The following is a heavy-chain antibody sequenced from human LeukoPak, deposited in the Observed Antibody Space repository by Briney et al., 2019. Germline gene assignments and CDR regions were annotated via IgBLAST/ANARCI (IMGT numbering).Heavy chain of an antibody. V-gene: IGHV1-18*01. CDR3: ARILYCSGGSCHGDPMGY. CDR1: GYTFTSYG. Sequence: GASVKVSCKASGYTFTSYGISWVRQAPGQGLEWMGWISAYNGNTNYAQKLQGRVTMTTDTSTSTAYMELRSLRSDDTAVYYCARILYCSGGSCHGDPMGYWGQGTLVTVSS. J-gene: IGHJ4*02. CDR2: ISAYNGNT. D-gene: IGHD2-15*01.